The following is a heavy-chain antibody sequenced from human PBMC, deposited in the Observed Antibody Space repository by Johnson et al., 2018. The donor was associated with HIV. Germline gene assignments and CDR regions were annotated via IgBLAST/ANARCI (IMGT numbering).Heavy chain of an antibody. V-gene: IGHV3-53*01. CDR3: ARAVRIGVGGTVLGASDI. CDR1: GFTVSSNY. D-gene: IGHD6-13*01. J-gene: IGHJ3*02. CDR2: IYSGGST. Sequence: VQLVEFGGGLIQPGGSLRLSCAASGFTVSSNYMSWVRQAPGKWLEWVSVIYSGGSTYYADSVKGRFTISRDNGKNSLYLQMNSLRVEDTALYYCARAVRIGVGGTVLGASDIWGQGTMVTVSS.